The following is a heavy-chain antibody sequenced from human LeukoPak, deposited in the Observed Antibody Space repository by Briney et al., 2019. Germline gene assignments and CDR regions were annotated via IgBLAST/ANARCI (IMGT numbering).Heavy chain of an antibody. Sequence: GGTLRLSCAASGFTFSSYGMSWVRQAPGKGLEWVSAISGSGGSTYFADSVKGRFTISRDNSKNTLDLQMNSLRAEDTAVYYCAKDLGVVVAAQYYFDYWGQGTLLTVSS. V-gene: IGHV3-23*01. D-gene: IGHD2-2*01. CDR1: GFTFSSYG. J-gene: IGHJ4*02. CDR2: ISGSGGST. CDR3: AKDLGVVVAAQYYFDY.